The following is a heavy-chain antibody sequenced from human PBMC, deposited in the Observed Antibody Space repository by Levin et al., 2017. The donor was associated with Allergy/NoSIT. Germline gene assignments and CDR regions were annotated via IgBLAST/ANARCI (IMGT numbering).Heavy chain of an antibody. V-gene: IGHV3-21*01. CDR1: GFTFSSYS. D-gene: IGHD3-10*01. J-gene: IGHJ4*02. CDR2: ISSSSSYI. Sequence: GGSLRLSCAASGFTFSSYSMNWVRQAPGKGLEWVSSISSSSSYIYYADSVKGRFTISRDNAKNSLYLQMNSLRAEDTAVYYCARGDREGLWFGEAPIDYWGQGTLVTVSS. CDR3: ARGDREGLWFGEAPIDY.